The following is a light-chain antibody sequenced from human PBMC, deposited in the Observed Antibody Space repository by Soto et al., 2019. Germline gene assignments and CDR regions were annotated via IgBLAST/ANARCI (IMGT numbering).Light chain of an antibody. CDR1: QSVSSSY. CDR2: GAS. J-gene: IGKJ3*01. CDR3: QQYSSSLFT. Sequence: EIVLTQSPGTLSLSPGERAILSCRASQSVSSSYLAWYQQKPGQAPRLLIYGASSRATGIPDRFSGSGSGTDFTLTISRLEPEDFAVYYCQQYSSSLFTFGPGTKVDIK. V-gene: IGKV3-20*01.